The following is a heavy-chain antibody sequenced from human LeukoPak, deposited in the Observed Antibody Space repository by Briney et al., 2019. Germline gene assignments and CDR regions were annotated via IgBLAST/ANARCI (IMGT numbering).Heavy chain of an antibody. J-gene: IGHJ4*02. Sequence: SETLSLTCTVSGGSISSYYWSWIRQPPGKGLEWIGYIYYSGSTNYNPSLKSRVTISVDTSKNQFSLKLSSVTAADTAVYYCASTGRYCTSTSCSNYFHYWGQGTLVTVSS. CDR1: GGSISSYY. V-gene: IGHV4-59*01. CDR3: ASTGRYCTSTSCSNYFHY. D-gene: IGHD2-2*01. CDR2: IYYSGST.